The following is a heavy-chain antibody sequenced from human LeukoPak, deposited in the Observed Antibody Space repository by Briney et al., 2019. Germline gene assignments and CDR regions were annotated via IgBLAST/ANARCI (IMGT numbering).Heavy chain of an antibody. Sequence: GGSLRLSCAASGFTFSSYEMNWGRQAPGKGLEGVSYISSSGSTIYYAGSVKGRFTISRDNAKNSLYLQMNRLRAEDTAVYYCAELGITMIGGVWGKGTTVTISS. V-gene: IGHV3-48*03. CDR2: ISSSGSTI. CDR3: AELGITMIGGV. J-gene: IGHJ6*04. CDR1: GFTFSSYE. D-gene: IGHD3-10*02.